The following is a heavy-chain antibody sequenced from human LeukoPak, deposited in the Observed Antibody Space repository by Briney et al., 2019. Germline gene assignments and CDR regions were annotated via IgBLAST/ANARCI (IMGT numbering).Heavy chain of an antibody. D-gene: IGHD4/OR15-4a*01. CDR2: ISASGGTT. Sequence: GGSLRLSCALSSFNFSSNAMRWVGQAPRGGLECVSVISASGGTTYYADSVKGRFTISRDNSEDALFLQMNSLRAEEPAVFYCAKGSLLGPANRRDLTRHDAFDIWGQGTMVTVSS. V-gene: IGHV3-23*01. J-gene: IGHJ3*02. CDR1: SFNFSSNA. CDR3: AKGSLLGPANRRDLTRHDAFDI.